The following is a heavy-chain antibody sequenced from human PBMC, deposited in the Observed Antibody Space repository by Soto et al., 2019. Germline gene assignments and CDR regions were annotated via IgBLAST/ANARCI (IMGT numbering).Heavy chain of an antibody. CDR2: IYTGGRT. J-gene: IGHJ6*02. Sequence: EVQLVETGGGLILPGGSLRLSCAASGFTVSDNYMSWVRQAPGRGLEWVSVIYTGGRTYYVDSVKGRFTISRDNSKNTLYLQMNSLRAEDTAVYYCARAQWMAGYFDPYYAMDVWGQGTTVTVSS. D-gene: IGHD3-9*01. V-gene: IGHV3-53*02. CDR3: ARAQWMAGYFDPYYAMDV. CDR1: GFTVSDNY.